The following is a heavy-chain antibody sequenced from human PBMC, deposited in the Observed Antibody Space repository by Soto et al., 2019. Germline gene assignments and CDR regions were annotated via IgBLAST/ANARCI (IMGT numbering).Heavy chain of an antibody. CDR3: ARKGVSNLDY. CDR2: ISIRNGSSK. CDR1: GFTFTTYC. D-gene: IGHD2-8*01. Sequence: GGSLRLSCAASGFTFTTYCMNLVRQAPGKGLECVSFISIRNGSSKEYADSVRGRSTVSRDNAKNSVYFQMKSLRVEDTAVYYCARKGVSNLDYWGQGTLVTSPQ. V-gene: IGHV3-21*01. J-gene: IGHJ4*02.